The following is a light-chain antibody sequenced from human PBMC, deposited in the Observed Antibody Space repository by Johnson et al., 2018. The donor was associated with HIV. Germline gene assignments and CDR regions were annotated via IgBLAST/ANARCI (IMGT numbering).Light chain of an antibody. J-gene: IGLJ1*01. CDR1: SSNIGNNY. CDR3: GTWESSLSAGFYV. V-gene: IGLV1-51*01. CDR2: DNN. Sequence: QSVLTQPPSVSAAPGQKVTISCSGSSSNIGNNYVSWYQQLPGTAPKLLIYDNNKRPSGIPDRFSGSKSGTSATLGITGLQTGEEAAYYCGTWESSLSAGFYVCGSGTKLTVL.